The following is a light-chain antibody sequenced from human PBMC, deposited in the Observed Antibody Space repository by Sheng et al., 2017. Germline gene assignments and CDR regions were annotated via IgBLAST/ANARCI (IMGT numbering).Light chain of an antibody. CDR3: FSSAGAYSGPIG. Sequence: QSALTQPRSVSGSPGQSVTISCTGTSSDVAWYQQRPGKAPKLMIYDVTKRPSGVPDRFSASKSGNTASLAISGLQAEDEADYYCFSSAGAYSGPIGFGGGTTLTVL. CDR1: SSDV. J-gene: IGLJ3*02. V-gene: IGLV2-11*01. CDR2: DVT.